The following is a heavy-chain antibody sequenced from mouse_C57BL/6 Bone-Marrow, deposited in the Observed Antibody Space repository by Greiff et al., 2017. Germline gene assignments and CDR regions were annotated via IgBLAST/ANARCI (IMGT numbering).Heavy chain of an antibody. Sequence: EVKLVESGGGLVKPSGSLTLSCAASGFSFSSYAMSWFLRTPAKKLLWVATISDGGSYTYYPATVKGRFTISRDNAKNNLYLQMSHLKSEDTAMYYCGRERVCFDYWGQGTTLTVSS. CDR2: ISDGGSYT. CDR1: GFSFSSYA. J-gene: IGHJ2*01. V-gene: IGHV5-4*01. CDR3: GRERVCFDY.